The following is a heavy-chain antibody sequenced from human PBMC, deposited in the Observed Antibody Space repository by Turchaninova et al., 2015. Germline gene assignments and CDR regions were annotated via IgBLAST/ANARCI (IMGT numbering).Heavy chain of an antibody. D-gene: IGHD2-21*01. J-gene: IGHJ4*02. CDR1: GGSISSSSYY. CDR3: ARYHIASAYCDY. Sequence: QLQLQESGPGLVKPSETLSLTCTVSGGSISSSSYYWGWIRQPPGKGLEWIGTIYYGGSTYYDPSLESRVTISVDTSQNQFSLILSSVTAADTAVYYCARYHIASAYCDYWGQGTLVTVSS. V-gene: IGHV4-39*01. CDR2: IYYGGST.